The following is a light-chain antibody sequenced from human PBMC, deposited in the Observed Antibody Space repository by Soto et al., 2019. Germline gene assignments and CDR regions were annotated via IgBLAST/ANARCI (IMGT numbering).Light chain of an antibody. CDR2: WAS. Sequence: DIVMTQSPDSLAVSLGERATINCKSSQSVLYSSNNKNYLAWYQQKPGQPPKLLIYWASTRESGVPDRFSGSGSGTDFTLSISSLQAEDVAVYFRQQYYNIPRTFGQGTKVEIK. CDR3: QQYYNIPRT. J-gene: IGKJ1*01. CDR1: QSVLYSSNNKNY. V-gene: IGKV4-1*01.